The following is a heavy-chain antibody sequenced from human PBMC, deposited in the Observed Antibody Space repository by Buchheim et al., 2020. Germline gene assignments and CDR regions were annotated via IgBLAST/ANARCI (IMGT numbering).Heavy chain of an antibody. Sequence: EVQLVESGGGLVQPGGSLRLSCAASGFTFSSYWMSWVRQAPGKGLEWVANIKQDGSEKYYVDSVKGRFTISRDNAKNLLYLQMNSLRAEDTAVYYCARDLAFYDSSGQQSYYFDYWGQGTL. D-gene: IGHD3-22*01. CDR2: IKQDGSEK. J-gene: IGHJ4*02. CDR3: ARDLAFYDSSGQQSYYFDY. V-gene: IGHV3-7*01. CDR1: GFTFSSYW.